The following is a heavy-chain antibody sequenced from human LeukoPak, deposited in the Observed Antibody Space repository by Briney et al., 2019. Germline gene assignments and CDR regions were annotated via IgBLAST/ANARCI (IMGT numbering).Heavy chain of an antibody. D-gene: IGHD3-22*01. CDR1: GFTFDDYT. Sequence: TGGSLRLSCVASGFTFDDYTMHWVRQAPGKGLEWVSLISWDGDIYYSDSVKGRFIISRDNSKNTLSLQMNSLTADDTAVYYCVRGPRYYDDSGFHYGVFDIWGQGTVVTVSS. J-gene: IGHJ3*02. CDR3: VRGPRYYDDSGFHYGVFDI. V-gene: IGHV3-43*01. CDR2: ISWDGDI.